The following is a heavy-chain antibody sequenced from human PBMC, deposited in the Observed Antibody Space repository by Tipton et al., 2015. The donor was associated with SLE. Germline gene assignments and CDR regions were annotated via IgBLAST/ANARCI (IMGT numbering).Heavy chain of an antibody. CDR3: AKERAPYCSGGSCYHGFDY. Sequence: SLRLSCVASGFSLSIYGMSWVRQAPGKGLEWVTFIRYDGNNEYYADSVKGRFTISRDSSKNTLYLQMHSLRAEDTAVYYCAKERAPYCSGGSCYHGFDYWGQGTLVTVSS. CDR1: GFSLSIYG. D-gene: IGHD2-15*01. V-gene: IGHV3-30*02. J-gene: IGHJ4*02. CDR2: IRYDGNNE.